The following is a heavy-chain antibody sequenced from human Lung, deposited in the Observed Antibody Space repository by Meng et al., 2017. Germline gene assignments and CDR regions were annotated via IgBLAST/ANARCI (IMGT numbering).Heavy chain of an antibody. V-gene: IGHV4-4*02. Sequence: QVQLQESGPRLVKPSETLSLTCAVSGGSISSGNWWSWVRQPPGKGLEWIGEISHSGNTNYSPSFRGRVTMSVGRSRDQFSLELNSVTAADTAVYFCARNGAYCLHSWGQGTLVTVFS. CDR2: ISHSGNT. J-gene: IGHJ4*02. D-gene: IGHD4-17*01. CDR3: ARNGAYCLHS. CDR1: GGSISSGNW.